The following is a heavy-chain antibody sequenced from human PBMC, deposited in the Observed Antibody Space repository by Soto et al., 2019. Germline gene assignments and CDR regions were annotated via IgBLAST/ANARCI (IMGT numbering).Heavy chain of an antibody. CDR2: IKQDGSEK. Sequence: EVQLVESGGGLVQPGGSLRLSCAASGFTFSSYWMSWVRQAPGKGLEWVANIKQDGSEKYYVDSVKGRFTISRGNAKNSLYLQMNSLRAEDTAVYYCARDYGSSSYWYFDLWGRGTLVTVSS. D-gene: IGHD1-26*01. V-gene: IGHV3-7*04. CDR3: ARDYGSSSYWYFDL. J-gene: IGHJ2*01. CDR1: GFTFSSYW.